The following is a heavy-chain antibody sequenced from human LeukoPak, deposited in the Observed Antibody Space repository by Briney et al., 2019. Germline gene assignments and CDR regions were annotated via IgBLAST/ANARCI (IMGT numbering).Heavy chain of an antibody. J-gene: IGHJ3*02. CDR3: ATDQAWELLFQGAFDI. CDR2: FDPEDGET. Sequence: ASVKVSCKVSGYTLTELSMHWVRQAPGKGREWMGGFDPEDGETIYAQKFQGRVTMTEDTSTDTAYMELSSLRSEDTAVYYCATDQAWELLFQGAFDIWGQGTMVTVSS. V-gene: IGHV1-24*01. D-gene: IGHD1-26*01. CDR1: GYTLTELS.